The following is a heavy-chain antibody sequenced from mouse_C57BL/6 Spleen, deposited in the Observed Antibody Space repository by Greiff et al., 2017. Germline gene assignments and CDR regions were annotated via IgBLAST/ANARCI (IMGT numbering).Heavy chain of an antibody. CDR3: AREIYYYGSSGGYWYFDV. Sequence: EVMLVESGGGLVKPGGSLKLSCAASGFTFSDYGMHWVRQAPEKGLEWVAYISSGSSTIYYADTVKGRFTISRDNAKNTLFLQMTSLRSEDTAMYYCAREIYYYGSSGGYWYFDVWGTGTTVTVSS. CDR1: GFTFSDYG. D-gene: IGHD1-1*01. CDR2: ISSGSSTI. J-gene: IGHJ1*03. V-gene: IGHV5-17*01.